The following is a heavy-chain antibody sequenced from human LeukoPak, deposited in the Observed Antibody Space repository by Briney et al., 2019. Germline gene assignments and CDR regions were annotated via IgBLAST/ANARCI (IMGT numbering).Heavy chain of an antibody. D-gene: IGHD7-27*01. Sequence: GGSLRLSCAASGFTLITYSINWVRQAPGKGLEWVAFIRYDGSNKYYADSVKGRFTISRDNSKNTLYLQMNSLRAVDTAVYYRARDLVDWGGFWFDPWGQGTLVTVSS. CDR1: GFTLITYS. CDR3: ARDLVDWGGFWFDP. V-gene: IGHV3-30*02. CDR2: IRYDGSNK. J-gene: IGHJ5*02.